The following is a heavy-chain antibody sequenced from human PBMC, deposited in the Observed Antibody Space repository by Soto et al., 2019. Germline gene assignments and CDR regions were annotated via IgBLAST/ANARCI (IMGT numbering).Heavy chain of an antibody. CDR2: IYHSGST. D-gene: IGHD1-26*01. J-gene: IGHJ6*02. V-gene: IGHV4-4*02. CDR1: GGSISSSNW. CDR3: ARVSGSYCYGMDV. Sequence: QVQLQESGPGLVKPSGTLSLTCAVSGGSISSSNWWSWVRHPPGKGLEWIGEIYHSGSTNYNPSLTSRVTISVDKSKNQCSLKLSSVTAADTAVYYCARVSGSYCYGMDVWGQGTTVTVSS.